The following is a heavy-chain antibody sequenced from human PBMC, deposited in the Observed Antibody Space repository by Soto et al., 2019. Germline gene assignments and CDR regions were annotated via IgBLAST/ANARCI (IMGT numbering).Heavy chain of an antibody. CDR2: IYYSGST. D-gene: IGHD6-19*01. CDR3: ATYSSGWYGEAFDI. Sequence: SETLSLTCTVSGGSVSSGSYYWSWIRQPPGKGLEWIGYIYYSGSTNYNPSLKSRVTISVDTSKNQFSLKLSSVTAAGTAVYYCATYSSGWYGEAFDIWGQGTTVTVSS. CDR1: GGSVSSGSYY. J-gene: IGHJ3*02. V-gene: IGHV4-61*01.